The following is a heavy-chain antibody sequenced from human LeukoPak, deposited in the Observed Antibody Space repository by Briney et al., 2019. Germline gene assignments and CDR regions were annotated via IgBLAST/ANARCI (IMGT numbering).Heavy chain of an antibody. CDR3: AKSLYCGDDCF. V-gene: IGHV4-34*01. CDR1: GGSFNYY. CDR2: INHSGIT. D-gene: IGHD2-21*02. J-gene: IGHJ3*01. Sequence: PSETLSLTCAVYGGSFNYYWSWIRQPPGKGLEWIGEINHSGITEYNPPLKSRVSISVDTSKNQFSLRLSSVTAADTAIYYCAKSLYCGDDCFWGPGTMVTVSS.